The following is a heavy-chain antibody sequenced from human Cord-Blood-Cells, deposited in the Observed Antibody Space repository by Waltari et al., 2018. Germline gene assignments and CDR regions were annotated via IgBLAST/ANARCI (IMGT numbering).Heavy chain of an antibody. CDR2: IYIGGST. J-gene: IGHJ3*02. CDR3: ARDRRAAGTAFDI. Sequence: EVQLVESGGGLVQPGGSLRLSCAASGFTVSSNYMSWVRQAPGTGLEWVSVIYIGGSTYYADSVKGRFTISRHNSKNTLYLQMNSLRAEDTAVYYCARDRRAAGTAFDIWGQGTMVTVSS. CDR1: GFTVSSNY. V-gene: IGHV3-53*04. D-gene: IGHD6-13*01.